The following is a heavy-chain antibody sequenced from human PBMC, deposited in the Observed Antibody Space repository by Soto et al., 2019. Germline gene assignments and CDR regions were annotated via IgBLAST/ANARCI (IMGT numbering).Heavy chain of an antibody. V-gene: IGHV3-23*01. D-gene: IGHD5-12*01. Sequence: GWSLRLSFAASGFTFSSDAMSWVRHAPVKVLEWVSAISGSGGSTYYADSVKGRFTISRDNSKNTLYPQMNSLRAEDTAVYYCAKGGARLPQQAYGMDVWGQGTTVTVSS. J-gene: IGHJ6*02. CDR3: AKGGARLPQQAYGMDV. CDR2: ISGSGGST. CDR1: GFTFSSDA.